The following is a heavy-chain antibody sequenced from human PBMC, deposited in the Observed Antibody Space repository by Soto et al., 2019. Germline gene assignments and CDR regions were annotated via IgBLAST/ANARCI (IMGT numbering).Heavy chain of an antibody. D-gene: IGHD5-12*01. Sequence: QVQLQQWGAGLLKPSETLSLNCAVNGGSLSHYYWSWIRQPPGKGLEWIGEIKGDGSTNYSPSIKSRANISSATSNNQSSLRLYAVTAADTGVYYCARVQGGVVATHWDQGTLVTVSS. V-gene: IGHV4-34*01. CDR1: GGSLSHYY. CDR3: ARVQGGVVATH. CDR2: IKGDGST. J-gene: IGHJ4*02.